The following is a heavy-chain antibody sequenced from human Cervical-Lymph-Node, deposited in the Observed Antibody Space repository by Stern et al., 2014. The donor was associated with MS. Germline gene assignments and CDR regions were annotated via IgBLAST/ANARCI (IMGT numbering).Heavy chain of an antibody. V-gene: IGHV3-48*02. CDR1: GFTFSTYN. CDR2: ISDTSTTK. Sequence: EVQLEESGGGLVQPGGSLRLSCAASGFTFSTYNMNWVRQAPGKGLEWVSYISDTSTTKYYADSVRGRFTISRDNAKNLLYLQMNSLGDEDTAVYFCARGGRFGRYGDCWGQGTLVTVSS. D-gene: IGHD3-3*01. J-gene: IGHJ4*02. CDR3: ARGGRFGRYGDC.